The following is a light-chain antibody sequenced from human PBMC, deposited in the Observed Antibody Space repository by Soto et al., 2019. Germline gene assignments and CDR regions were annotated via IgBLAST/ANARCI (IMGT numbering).Light chain of an antibody. CDR3: CSYAGSYPLV. Sequence: QSALTQPRSMSGSPGQSVTISCTGTSSDVGGYNYVSWYQQHPGKAPKLMIYDVSKRPSGVPDRFSGSKSGNTASLTISGLEAEDEADYYCCSYAGSYPLVFGGGTKLTVL. CDR1: SSDVGGYNY. V-gene: IGLV2-11*01. J-gene: IGLJ3*02. CDR2: DVS.